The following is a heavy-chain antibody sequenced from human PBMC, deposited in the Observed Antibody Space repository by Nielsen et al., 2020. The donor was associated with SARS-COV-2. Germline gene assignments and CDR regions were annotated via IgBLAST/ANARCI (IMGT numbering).Heavy chain of an antibody. CDR1: GFTFSNSA. Sequence: GESLKISCTASGFTFSNSAMSWVRQTSGKGLEWVSSISGSGDRTFYADSVKGRFTISRDNSKNTLYLQLNSLRAEDTAVFYCAKISGSQRHYFDFWGQGALVTVSS. J-gene: IGHJ4*02. CDR3: AKISGSQRHYFDF. D-gene: IGHD1-26*01. CDR2: ISGSGDRT. V-gene: IGHV3-23*01.